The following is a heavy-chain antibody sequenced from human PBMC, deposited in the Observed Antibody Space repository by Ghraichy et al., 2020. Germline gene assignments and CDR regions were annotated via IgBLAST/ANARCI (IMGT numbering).Heavy chain of an antibody. D-gene: IGHD1/OR15-1a*01. Sequence: GGSLRLSCAASGYTFSSFAMRWVRQAPGKGLEWVSAIDGSGTSTYYADAVKGRFTISRDNSKNTLYLQVNSLRAEDTAVYYCAREATTQTLDFWGQGTLVTVSS. J-gene: IGHJ4*02. CDR3: AREATTQTLDF. CDR2: IDGSGTST. V-gene: IGHV3-23*01. CDR1: GYTFSSFA.